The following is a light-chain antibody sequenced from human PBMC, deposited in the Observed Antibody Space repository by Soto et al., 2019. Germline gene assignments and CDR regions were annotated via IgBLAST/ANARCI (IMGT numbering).Light chain of an antibody. CDR1: QSISSW. CDR3: QQYNSYSGT. Sequence: DIQMTQSPSTLSASLGDRVTIICSASQSISSWLAWYQQKKGKAPKILIYDASSLESGVPSRFSGSGSGTEFTLTISSLQPDDFETYYCQQYNSYSGTFGQGTKVDIK. V-gene: IGKV1-5*02. CDR2: DAS. J-gene: IGKJ1*01.